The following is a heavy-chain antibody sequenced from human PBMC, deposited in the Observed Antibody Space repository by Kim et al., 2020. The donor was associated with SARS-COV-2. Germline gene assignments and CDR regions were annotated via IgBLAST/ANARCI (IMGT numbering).Heavy chain of an antibody. Sequence: ASVKVSCKASGDTFKSYPIHWLRQAPGQRLEWMGWVNAVNDAKKYSQKFQGRVTITRDTSANTAFMDLRSLTFEDTAIYYCAREMNPTVYDYWGQGTLVTVSS. V-gene: IGHV1-3*01. D-gene: IGHD4-4*01. CDR2: VNAVNDAK. CDR3: AREMNPTVYDY. CDR1: GDTFKSYP. J-gene: IGHJ4*02.